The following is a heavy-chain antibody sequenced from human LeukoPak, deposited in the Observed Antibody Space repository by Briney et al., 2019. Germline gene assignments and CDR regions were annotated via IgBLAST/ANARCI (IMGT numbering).Heavy chain of an antibody. D-gene: IGHD3-22*01. CDR3: ARLKFYDSTGYSPGHYMDV. Sequence: SETLSLTCTVSGGSISSYYWSWIRQTAGKGLEWIGRLYPGVSTNYGPSLKSRVTMSVDTSKNQFALKLSAVTAADTAVYYCARLKFYDSTGYSPGHYMDVWGKGTTVTVSS. CDR2: LYPGVST. CDR1: GGSISSYY. J-gene: IGHJ6*03. V-gene: IGHV4-4*07.